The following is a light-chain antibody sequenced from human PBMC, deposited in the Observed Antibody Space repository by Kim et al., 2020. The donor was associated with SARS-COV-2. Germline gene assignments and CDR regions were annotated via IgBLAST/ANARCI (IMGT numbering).Light chain of an antibody. CDR1: TGAVTSGYY. CDR3: LLYYGGVWV. V-gene: IGLV7-43*01. J-gene: IGLJ3*02. Sequence: QTVVTQAPSLTVSPGGTVTLTCASSTGAVTSGYYPTWFQQKPGQAPRALISSTSNKHSWTPARFSGSLLGGKAALTLSGVQPEDEAEYYCLLYYGGVWVFGGGTQLTVL. CDR2: STS.